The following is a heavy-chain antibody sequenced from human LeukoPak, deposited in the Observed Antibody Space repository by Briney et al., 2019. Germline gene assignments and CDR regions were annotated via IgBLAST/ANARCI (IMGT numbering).Heavy chain of an antibody. J-gene: IGHJ4*02. V-gene: IGHV4-59*08. D-gene: IGHD6-19*01. CDR2: IYYTGAT. Sequence: PSEALSLTCTVSGDSIGSNYWTWIRQPPGKGLEYIGYIYYTGATNYNPSLKSRVTISVDTSKNQFSLKMTSVTAADTAVYFCAKYGNSGWVIDNWGQGTLVTVSS. CDR1: GDSIGSNY. CDR3: AKYGNSGWVIDN.